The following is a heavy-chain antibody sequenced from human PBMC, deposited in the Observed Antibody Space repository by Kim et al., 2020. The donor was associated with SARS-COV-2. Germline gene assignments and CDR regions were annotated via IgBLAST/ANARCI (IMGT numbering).Heavy chain of an antibody. CDR3: TTDIVVVPAAEYYFDY. V-gene: IGHV3-15*01. D-gene: IGHD2-2*01. Sequence: PVKGRFTISRDDSKNTLYLQMNSLKTEDTAVYYCTTDIVVVPAAEYYFDYWGQGTLVTVSS. J-gene: IGHJ4*02.